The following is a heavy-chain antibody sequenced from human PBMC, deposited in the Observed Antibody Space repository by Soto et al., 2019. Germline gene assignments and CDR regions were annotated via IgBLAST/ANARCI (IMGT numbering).Heavy chain of an antibody. Sequence: GGSLRLSCAASGFTFSSYAMSWVRQAPGKGLEWVSAISGSGGSTYYADSVKGRFTISRDNSKNTPYLQMNSLRAEDTAVYYCAKVKVGAYYYYGMDVWGQGTTVTVSS. CDR2: ISGSGGST. J-gene: IGHJ6*02. CDR1: GFTFSSYA. V-gene: IGHV3-23*01. D-gene: IGHD1-26*01. CDR3: AKVKVGAYYYYGMDV.